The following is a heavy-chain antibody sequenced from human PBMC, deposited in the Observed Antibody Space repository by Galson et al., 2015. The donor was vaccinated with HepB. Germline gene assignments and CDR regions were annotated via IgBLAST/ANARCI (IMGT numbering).Heavy chain of an antibody. CDR1: GGTFSSYA. CDR3: ARDLFLAGYCSGGSCYARFGY. Sequence: SVKVSCKASGGTFSSYAISWVRQAPGQGLEWMGRIIPILGIANYAQKFQGRVTITADKSTSTAYMELSSLRSEDTAVYYCARDLFLAGYCSGGSCYARFGYWGQGTLVTVSS. J-gene: IGHJ4*02. D-gene: IGHD2-15*01. V-gene: IGHV1-69*04. CDR2: IIPILGIA.